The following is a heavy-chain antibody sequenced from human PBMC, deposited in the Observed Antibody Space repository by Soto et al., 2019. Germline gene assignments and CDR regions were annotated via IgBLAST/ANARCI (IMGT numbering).Heavy chain of an antibody. D-gene: IGHD1-1*01. Sequence: SVKVSCKASGGTFSSYAISWVRQAPGQGLEWMGGIIPIFGTANYAQKFQGRVTITADESTSTAYMELSSLRSEDTAVYYCARSWETGTTFEYYYGMDVWGQGTTVTVSS. CDR1: GGTFSSYA. CDR3: ARSWETGTTFEYYYGMDV. J-gene: IGHJ6*02. V-gene: IGHV1-69*13. CDR2: IIPIFGTA.